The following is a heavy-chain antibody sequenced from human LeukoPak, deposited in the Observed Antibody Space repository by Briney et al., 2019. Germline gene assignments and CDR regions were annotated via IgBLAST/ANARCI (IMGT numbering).Heavy chain of an antibody. CDR3: ARASSGWYNWFDP. D-gene: IGHD6-19*01. Sequence: GGSLRLSCAASGFTFSSYWMNWVRQAPGKGLEWVSYISSSGSTMYYADSVKGRFTISRDNAKNSLYLQMNSLRAEDTTVYYCARASSGWYNWFDPWGQGTLVTVSS. J-gene: IGHJ5*02. CDR1: GFTFSSYW. CDR2: ISSSGSTM. V-gene: IGHV3-48*04.